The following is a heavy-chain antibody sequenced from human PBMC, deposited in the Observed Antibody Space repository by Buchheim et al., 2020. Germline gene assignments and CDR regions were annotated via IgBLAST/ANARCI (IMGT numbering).Heavy chain of an antibody. V-gene: IGHV4-34*01. CDR2: INHSGST. Sequence: QVQLQQWGAGLLKPSETLSLTCAVYGGSFSGYYWSWIRQPPGKGLEWIGEINHSGSTNYNPSLKSRVPISVDTSKNQFSLKLRSVTAADTAVYYCARSRIVAAGYYYYGMDVWGQGTT. CDR1: GGSFSGYY. J-gene: IGHJ6*02. D-gene: IGHD6-13*01. CDR3: ARSRIVAAGYYYYGMDV.